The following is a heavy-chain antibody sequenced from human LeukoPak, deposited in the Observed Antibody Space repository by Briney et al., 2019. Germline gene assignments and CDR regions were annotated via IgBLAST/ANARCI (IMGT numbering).Heavy chain of an antibody. CDR3: ARVNRRTRGLPFDY. V-gene: IGHV4-59*12. D-gene: IGHD2/OR15-2a*01. CDR2: IYYSGST. Sequence: SETLSLTCTVSGGSISSYYWSWIRQPPGKGLEWIGYIYYSGSTNYNPSLKSRVTISVDTSKNQFSLKLSSVTAADTAVYYCARVNRRTRGLPFDYWGQGTLVTVSS. J-gene: IGHJ4*02. CDR1: GGSISSYY.